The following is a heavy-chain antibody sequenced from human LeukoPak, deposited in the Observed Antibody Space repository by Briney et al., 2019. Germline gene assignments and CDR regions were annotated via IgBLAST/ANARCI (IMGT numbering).Heavy chain of an antibody. CDR3: ARDSRYSSSWSHAFDI. CDR1: GGSFSGYY. V-gene: IGHV4-34*01. D-gene: IGHD6-13*01. J-gene: IGHJ3*02. Sequence: SETLSLTCAVYGGSFSGYYWSWIRQPPGKGLEWIGEINHSGSTNYNPSLKSRVTISVDTSKSQFSLKLRSVTAADTAVYYCARDSRYSSSWSHAFDIWGQGAMVTVSS. CDR2: INHSGST.